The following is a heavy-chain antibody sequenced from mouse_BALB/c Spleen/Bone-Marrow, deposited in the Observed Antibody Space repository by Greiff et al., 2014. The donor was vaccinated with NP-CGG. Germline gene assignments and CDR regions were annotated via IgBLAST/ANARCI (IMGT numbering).Heavy chain of an antibody. D-gene: IGHD6-2*01. Sequence: LVESGPELVKPGASVGISCKASGYTFTSYYIHWVKQRPGQGLEWIGWIYPGNVNAKYNEKFKGKATLTADKSSSTAYMQLSSLTSEDSAVYFCARSLSRYAMDYWGQGTSVTVSS. CDR1: GYTFTSYY. CDR2: IYPGNVNA. V-gene: IGHV1S56*01. CDR3: ARSLSRYAMDY. J-gene: IGHJ4*01.